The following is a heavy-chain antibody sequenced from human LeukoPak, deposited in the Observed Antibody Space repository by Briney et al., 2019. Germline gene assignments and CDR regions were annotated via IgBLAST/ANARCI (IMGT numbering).Heavy chain of an antibody. Sequence: SETLSLTCTVSGGSISSSSYYWGWIRQPPGKGLEWIGSIYYSGSTYYNPSLKSRVTISVDTSKNQFSLKLSSVTAADTAVYYCARDLYSGSYGYYYYGMDVWGQGTTVTVSS. CDR1: GGSISSSSYY. CDR2: IYYSGST. CDR3: ARDLYSGSYGYYYYGMDV. V-gene: IGHV4-39*02. D-gene: IGHD1-26*01. J-gene: IGHJ6*02.